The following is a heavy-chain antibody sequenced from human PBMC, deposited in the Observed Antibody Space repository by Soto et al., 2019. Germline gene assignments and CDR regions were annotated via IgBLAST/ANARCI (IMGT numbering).Heavy chain of an antibody. V-gene: IGHV3-64*01. CDR1: GFTFSSYA. D-gene: IGHD3-22*01. CDR2: ISSNGGST. CDR3: ARVLERYYYDSSGYRIRPLEPGYYYYGMDV. Sequence: PGGSLRLSCAASGFTFSSYAMHWVRQAPGKGLEYVSAISSNGGSTYYANSVKGRFTISRDNSKNTLYLQMGSLRAEDMAVYYCARVLERYYYDSSGYRIRPLEPGYYYYGMDVWGQGTTVTVSS. J-gene: IGHJ6*02.